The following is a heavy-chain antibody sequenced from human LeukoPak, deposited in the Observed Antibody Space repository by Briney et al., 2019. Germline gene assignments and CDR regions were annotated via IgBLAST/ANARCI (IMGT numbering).Heavy chain of an antibody. CDR3: ARTSLLRIAAAVTFDP. D-gene: IGHD6-13*01. V-gene: IGHV1-2*02. Sequence: GASVKVSCKASGHTFTGYYMHWVRQAPGQGLEWMGWINPKSGGTNYAQKFQGRVTMTRDTSISTAYMELSRLRSDDTAVYYCARTSLLRIAAAVTFDPWGQGTLVTVSS. CDR2: INPKSGGT. CDR1: GHTFTGYY. J-gene: IGHJ5*02.